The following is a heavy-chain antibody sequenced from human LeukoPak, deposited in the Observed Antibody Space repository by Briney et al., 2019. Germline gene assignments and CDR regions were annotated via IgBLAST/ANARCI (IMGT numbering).Heavy chain of an antibody. D-gene: IGHD2-2*01. J-gene: IGHJ3*02. CDR2: IIPIFGTA. V-gene: IGHV1-69*13. CDR1: GGTFSSYA. Sequence: EASVKVSCKASGGTFSSYAISWVRQAPGQGLEWMGGIIPIFGTANYAQKFQGRVTITADESTSTAYMELSSLRSEDTAVYYCARYCSSTSCYRVAFDIWGQGTMVTVSS. CDR3: ARYCSSTSCYRVAFDI.